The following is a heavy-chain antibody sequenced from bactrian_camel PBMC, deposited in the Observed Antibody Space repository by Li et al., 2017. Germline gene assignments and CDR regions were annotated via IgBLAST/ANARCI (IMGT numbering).Heavy chain of an antibody. D-gene: IGHD1*01. CDR1: GFTLSTCW. V-gene: IGHV3S1*01. J-gene: IGHJ4*01. CDR2: IDHGGGTT. CDR3: AADRGSYYLTRSCRLVRYEYNY. Sequence: HVQLVESGGGSVQPGGSLRLSCAASGFTLSTCWRYWVRQAPGEGLEWVSAIDHGGGTTYYADSLKGRFTISQDKVKNTVLLQMNTLKPEDTAMCYCAADRGSYYLTRSCRLVRYEYNYWGQGTQVTVS.